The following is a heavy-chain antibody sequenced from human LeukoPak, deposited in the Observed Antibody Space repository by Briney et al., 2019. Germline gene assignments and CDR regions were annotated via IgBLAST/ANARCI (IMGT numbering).Heavy chain of an antibody. CDR2: IIPIFGTA. J-gene: IGHJ4*02. Sequence: SVKVSCKASGGAFSSYAISWVRQAPGQGLEWMGRIIPIFGTANYAQKFQGRVTITTDESTSTAYMELSSLRSEDTAVYYCARDVYYDFWSGYISHWGQGTLVTVSS. CDR3: ARDVYYDFWSGYISH. CDR1: GGAFSSYA. V-gene: IGHV1-69*05. D-gene: IGHD3-3*01.